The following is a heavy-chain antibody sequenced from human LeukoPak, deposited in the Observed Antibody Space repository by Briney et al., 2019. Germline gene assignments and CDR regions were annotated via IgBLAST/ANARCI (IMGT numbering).Heavy chain of an antibody. CDR3: ARDPSLEWGWYFDY. CDR2: ISSSGSTI. V-gene: IGHV3-48*03. CDR1: GFTFSSYE. J-gene: IGHJ4*02. Sequence: PGGSLRLSCAASGFTFSSYEMNWVRQAPGKGLKWVSYISSSGSTIYYADSVKGRFTISRDNAKNSLYLQMNSLRAEDTAVYYCARDPSLEWGWYFDYWGQGTLVTVSS. D-gene: IGHD3-3*01.